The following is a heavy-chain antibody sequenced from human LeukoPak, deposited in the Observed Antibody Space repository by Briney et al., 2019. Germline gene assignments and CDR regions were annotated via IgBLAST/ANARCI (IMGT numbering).Heavy chain of an antibody. D-gene: IGHD2-15*01. CDR2: INPSGGTT. CDR1: GYTFTSYY. V-gene: IGHV1-46*01. Sequence: ASVKVSCKTTGYTFTSYYMHWVRKAPGQELEWIGIINPSGGTTIYAQKFQGRVTMTRDMSTNTVYMELSSLRSEDTAVYYCARCDHFEVAATRDWYFDLWGRGTLVTVSS. J-gene: IGHJ2*01. CDR3: ARCDHFEVAATRDWYFDL.